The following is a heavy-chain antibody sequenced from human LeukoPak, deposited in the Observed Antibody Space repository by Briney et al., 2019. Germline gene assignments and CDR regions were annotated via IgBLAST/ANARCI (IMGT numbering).Heavy chain of an antibody. D-gene: IGHD3-10*01. Sequence: PSETLSLTCTVSGGSISSYYWSWIRQTPGKGLEWIGYIYYSGSTNYNPSLKSRVTISVDTSKNQFSLKLSSVTAADTAVYYCAREGQASRGVNDYWGQGTLVTVSS. CDR2: IYYSGST. V-gene: IGHV4-59*01. J-gene: IGHJ4*02. CDR1: GGSISSYY. CDR3: AREGQASRGVNDY.